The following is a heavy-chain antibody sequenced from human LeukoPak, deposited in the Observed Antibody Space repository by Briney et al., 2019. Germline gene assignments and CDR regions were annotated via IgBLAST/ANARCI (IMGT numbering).Heavy chain of an antibody. J-gene: IGHJ4*02. CDR3: ARHHTAIVFPPGNY. CDR2: INPNSGGT. Sequence: WASVKVSCKASGYTFTGYYMHWVRQAPGQGLEWMGWINPNSGGTNYAQKFQGRVTMTRDTSISTAYMELSRLRSDDTAVYYCARHHTAIVFPPGNYWGQGTLVTVSS. CDR1: GYTFTGYY. D-gene: IGHD5-18*01. V-gene: IGHV1-2*02.